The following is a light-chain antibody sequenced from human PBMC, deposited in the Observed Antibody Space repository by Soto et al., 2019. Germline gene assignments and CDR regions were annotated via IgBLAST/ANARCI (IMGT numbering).Light chain of an antibody. CDR3: LQYRSFPWT. CDR2: SAS. CDR1: QDINYD. J-gene: IGKJ1*01. Sequence: DIQVTQSPSSLSASVGDKVTITCRASQDINYDLGWYQQKPGTAPKRLIYSASSLQSGVPSRFNGSGSETEVTLTISSLQPEDFATYYCLQYRSFPWTFGQGTKVEIK. V-gene: IGKV1-17*01.